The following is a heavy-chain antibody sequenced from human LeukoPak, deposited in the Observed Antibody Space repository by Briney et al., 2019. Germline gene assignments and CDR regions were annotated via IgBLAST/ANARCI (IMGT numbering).Heavy chain of an antibody. V-gene: IGHV1-24*01. CDR3: ARASLKYYYDSSGYPH. D-gene: IGHD3-22*01. CDR1: GYTLTESS. CDR2: FNPEDGTT. Sequence: GASVKVSCKISGYTLTESSIYWVRQAPGKGLEWMGSFNPEDGTTIDAQKFQGRVTMSADTSTDTAHMELSSLRSEDTAMYYCARASLKYYYDSSGYPHWGQGTLVTVSS. J-gene: IGHJ4*02.